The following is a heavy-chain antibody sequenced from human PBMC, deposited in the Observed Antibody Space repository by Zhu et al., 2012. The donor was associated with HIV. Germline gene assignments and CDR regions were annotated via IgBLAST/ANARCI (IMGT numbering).Heavy chain of an antibody. Sequence: QVQLQESGPGLVKPSETLSLICTVSSGPMNTYYWNWIRQPPGKGLEWIGNIHTSGSANYNPSLKSRVTISVDTPKNQFSLKLSSVTAADTALYFCAKNGYELWLPNGMAFDIVGQGTSGTPSLQ. CDR3: AKNGYELWLPNGMAFDI. CDR1: SGPMNTYY. V-gene: IGHV4-4*09. CDR2: IHTSGSA. J-gene: IGHJ3*02. D-gene: IGHD3-10*01.